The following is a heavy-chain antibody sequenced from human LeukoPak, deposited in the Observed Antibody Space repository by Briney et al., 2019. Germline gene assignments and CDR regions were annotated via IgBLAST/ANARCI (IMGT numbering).Heavy chain of an antibody. CDR3: ARDAEFARDYGGNSELDYYYYYYMDV. D-gene: IGHD4-23*01. Sequence: LGASVKVSCKASGYTFTGYYMHWVRQAPGQGLEWMGWINPNSGGTNYAQKFQGRVTMTRDTSISTAYMELSRLRSDDTAVYYCARDAEFARDYGGNSELDYYYYYYMDVWGKGTTVTVSS. CDR1: GYTFTGYY. V-gene: IGHV1-2*03. J-gene: IGHJ6*03. CDR2: INPNSGGT.